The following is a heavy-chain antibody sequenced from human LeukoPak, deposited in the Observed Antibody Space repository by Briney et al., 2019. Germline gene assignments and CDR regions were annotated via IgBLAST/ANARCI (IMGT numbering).Heavy chain of an antibody. Sequence: PSETLSLTCTVSGGSISSGDYYWRWIRQPPGKGLEWIGYIYYSGSTYYNPSLKSRVTISVDTSKNQFSLKLSSVTAADTAVYHCARDRDGTGAFDIWGQGTMVTVSS. J-gene: IGHJ3*02. CDR1: GGSISSGDYY. CDR3: ARDRDGTGAFDI. D-gene: IGHD1-1*01. CDR2: IYYSGST. V-gene: IGHV4-30-4*01.